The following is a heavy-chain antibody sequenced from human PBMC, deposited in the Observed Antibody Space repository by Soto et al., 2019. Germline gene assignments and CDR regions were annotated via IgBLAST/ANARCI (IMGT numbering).Heavy chain of an antibody. V-gene: IGHV4-31*03. D-gene: IGHD3-9*01. CDR2: LSDSGGS. CDR1: GGSISSGSFY. Sequence: QVQLQESGPGLVKPSQTRTFTCTVSGGSISSGSFYWSWIRQHPGKGLEWIGHLSDSGGSYYDPSLQSRVTISVDTSKNQFSLKLSAVTAADTAVYFCARTTFSDIFTAYYSVFDSRGQGTLVTVSS. J-gene: IGHJ4*02. CDR3: ARTTFSDIFTAYYSVFDS.